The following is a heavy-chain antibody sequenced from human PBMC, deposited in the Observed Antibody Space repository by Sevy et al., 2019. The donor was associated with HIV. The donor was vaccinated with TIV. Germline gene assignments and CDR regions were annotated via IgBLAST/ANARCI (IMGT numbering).Heavy chain of an antibody. CDR2: ISGSGGST. Sequence: GGSLRLSCAASGFTFSSYAMSWVRQAPGKGLERVSAISGSGGSTYYADSVKGRFTISRDNSKNTLYLQMNSLRAEDTAVYYCAKSLGGWLRDIYFDYWGQGTLVTVSS. D-gene: IGHD3-9*01. CDR3: AKSLGGWLRDIYFDY. V-gene: IGHV3-23*01. CDR1: GFTFSSYA. J-gene: IGHJ4*02.